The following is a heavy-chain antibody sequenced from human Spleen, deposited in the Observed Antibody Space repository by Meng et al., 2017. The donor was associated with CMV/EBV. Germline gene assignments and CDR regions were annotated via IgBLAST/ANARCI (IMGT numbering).Heavy chain of an antibody. CDR1: GFTFSSYS. CDR2: ISSSGSTI. CDR3: ARSLLSYYDSSGYPDY. V-gene: IGHV3-48*04. J-gene: IGHJ4*02. D-gene: IGHD3-22*01. Sequence: GESLKISCAASGFTFSSYSMNWVRQAPGKGLEWVSYISSSGSTIYYADSVKGRFTISRDNAKNSLYLQMNSLRAEDTAVYYCARSLLSYYDSSGYPDYWGQGTLVTVSS.